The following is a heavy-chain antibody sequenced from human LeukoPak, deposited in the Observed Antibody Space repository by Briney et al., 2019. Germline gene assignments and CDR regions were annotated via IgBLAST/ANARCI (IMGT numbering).Heavy chain of an antibody. D-gene: IGHD2-15*01. Sequence: SETLSLTCAVSGGSISGYYWSWIRQPAGKGLEWMGRISGSGSTDYDPSLKSRISMSVDTSKNQFSLKLNSVTAADTAVYYCAREGRSSTPGYWGQGTLVTVSS. V-gene: IGHV4-4*07. J-gene: IGHJ4*02. CDR2: ISGSGST. CDR3: AREGRSSTPGY. CDR1: GGSISGYY.